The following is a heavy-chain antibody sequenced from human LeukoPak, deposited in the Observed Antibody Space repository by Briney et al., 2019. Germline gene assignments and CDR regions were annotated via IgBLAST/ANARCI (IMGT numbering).Heavy chain of an antibody. D-gene: IGHD1-1*01. V-gene: IGHV4-4*02. CDR3: ARAGYNYDTGYYFDY. CDR1: GGSISSNNW. Sequence: PSGTLSLTCAVSGGSISSNNWWSWVRQPPGKGLEWLGETYHSGSTNYNPSLKSRLTISVDKSKNQFSLKLTSVTAADTAVYYCARAGYNYDTGYYFDYWGQGTLVTVSS. CDR2: TYHSGST. J-gene: IGHJ4*02.